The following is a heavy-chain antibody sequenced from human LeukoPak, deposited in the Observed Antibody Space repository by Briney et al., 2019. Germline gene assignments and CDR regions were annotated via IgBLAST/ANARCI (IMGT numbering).Heavy chain of an antibody. V-gene: IGHV4-59*01. J-gene: IGHJ6*02. CDR1: GGSISSYY. CDR2: IYYSGST. CDR3: ARLGYYYYYDMDV. Sequence: PSETLSLTCTVSGGSISSYYWSWIRQPPGKGLEWIGYIYYSGSTNYNPSLKSRVTISVDTSKNQFSLKLSSVTAADTAVYYCARLGYYYYYDMDVWGQGTTVTVSS.